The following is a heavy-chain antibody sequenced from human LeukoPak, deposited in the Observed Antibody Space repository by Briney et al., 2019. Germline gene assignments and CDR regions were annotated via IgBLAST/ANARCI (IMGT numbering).Heavy chain of an antibody. D-gene: IGHD3-9*01. V-gene: IGHV3-74*03. Sequence: TGGSLRLSCAASGFTFSTYLMHWVRHAPGKGLVWVSRINTDGSITTYADSVKGRFTISRGNAKNTLYLQMNSLRDEDTAVYYCASLGTLVPWGQGTLVTVSS. CDR1: GFTFSTYL. CDR3: ASLGTLVP. CDR2: INTDGSIT. J-gene: IGHJ5*02.